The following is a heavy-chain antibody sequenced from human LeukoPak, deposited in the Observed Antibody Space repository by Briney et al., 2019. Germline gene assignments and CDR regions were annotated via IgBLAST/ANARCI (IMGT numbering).Heavy chain of an antibody. CDR1: GFSFSSYA. V-gene: IGHV3-30*01. D-gene: IGHD2-2*01. Sequence: GGSLRLSCTDSGFSFSSYAMHWVRQSPGKGLEWVAVTSNHGNDGFYADSVKGRLTISRDNSKKTLYLQMDSLRPEDTGVYYCTRDRGAMNDFDYWGQGTLVTVSS. CDR2: TSNHGNDG. CDR3: TRDRGAMNDFDY. J-gene: IGHJ4*02.